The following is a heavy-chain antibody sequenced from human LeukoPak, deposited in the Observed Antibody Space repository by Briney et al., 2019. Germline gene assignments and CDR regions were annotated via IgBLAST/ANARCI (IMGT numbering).Heavy chain of an antibody. Sequence: ASVKVSCKASGYTFTSYDINWVRQATGQGLEWMGWMSPYNGNTNYAQKLQGRVTMTRNTSISTAYMELSSLRSDDTAVYYCALGSYLWSGDCSYYRDVWGKGTTVTISS. CDR3: ALGSYLWSGDCSYYRDV. CDR2: MSPYNGNT. CDR1: GYTFTSYD. J-gene: IGHJ6*03. V-gene: IGHV1-8*01. D-gene: IGHD3-10*01.